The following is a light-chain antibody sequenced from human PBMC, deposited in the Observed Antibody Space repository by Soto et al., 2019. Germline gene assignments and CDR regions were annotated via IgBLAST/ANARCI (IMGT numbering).Light chain of an antibody. CDR3: LSFDSSLSVV. V-gene: IGLV1-40*01. CDR2: GNT. CDR1: SSNIGAGYD. J-gene: IGLJ2*01. Sequence: QSVLTQPPSVYGATRQRVTISCTGSSSNIGAGYDVHWYQQLPGRAPKLLIYGNTNRPSGVPDRFSGSKSGTSASLAITGLQAEDEADYYCLSFDSSLSVVFGGGTQLTVL.